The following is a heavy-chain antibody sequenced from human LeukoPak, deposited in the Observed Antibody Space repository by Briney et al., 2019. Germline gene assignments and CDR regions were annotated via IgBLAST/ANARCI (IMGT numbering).Heavy chain of an antibody. CDR2: INSDGSST. CDR3: ARDRWGTAMVDY. D-gene: IGHD5-18*01. J-gene: IGHJ4*02. CDR1: GFTFSSYW. Sequence: PGGPLRLSCAASGFTFSSYWMHWVRQAPGKGLVWVSRINSDGSSTTYADSVKGRFTISRDNAKNTVYLQMNSLRAEDTAVYYCARDRWGTAMVDYWGQGTLVTVPS. V-gene: IGHV3-74*01.